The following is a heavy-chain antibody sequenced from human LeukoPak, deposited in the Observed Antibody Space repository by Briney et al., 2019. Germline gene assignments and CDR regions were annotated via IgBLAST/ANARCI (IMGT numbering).Heavy chain of an antibody. CDR3: VRDYNRGFDS. CDR1: GFTFSYLD. J-gene: IGHJ4*02. CDR2: IRSGGSNH. D-gene: IGHD7-27*01. Sequence: GGSLRLSCAASGFTFSYLDMLRLGPAPGNGLEGVAYIRSGGSNHYYADSVKGRFTISRDNSKNNVDLQIYSVRVEDTSIYYCVRDYNRGFDSWGQGTVVTVSS. V-gene: IGHV3-30*02.